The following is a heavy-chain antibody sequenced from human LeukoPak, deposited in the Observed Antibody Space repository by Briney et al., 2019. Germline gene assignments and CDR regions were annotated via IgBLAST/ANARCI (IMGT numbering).Heavy chain of an antibody. Sequence: GGSLRLSCAASGFTFSSYEMNWVRQAPGKGLEWVSYISSSGSTIYYADSVKGRFTISRDNAKNPLYLQMNSLRAEDTAVYYCARGAIGATGRKTWGQGTMVTVSS. J-gene: IGHJ3*01. CDR2: ISSSGSTI. D-gene: IGHD1-26*01. CDR3: ARGAIGATGRKT. CDR1: GFTFSSYE. V-gene: IGHV3-48*03.